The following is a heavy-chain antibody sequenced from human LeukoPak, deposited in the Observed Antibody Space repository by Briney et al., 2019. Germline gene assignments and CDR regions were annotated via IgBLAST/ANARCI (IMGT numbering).Heavy chain of an antibody. D-gene: IGHD6-13*01. Sequence: PSETLSLTCTVSGGSISSYYWSWIRQPPGKGLEWIGEINHSGSTNYNPSLKSRVTISVDTSKNQFSLKLSSVTAADTAVYYCAIAAGIDPYFDYWGQGTLVTVSS. J-gene: IGHJ4*02. CDR1: GGSISSYY. CDR3: AIAAGIDPYFDY. CDR2: INHSGST. V-gene: IGHV4-34*01.